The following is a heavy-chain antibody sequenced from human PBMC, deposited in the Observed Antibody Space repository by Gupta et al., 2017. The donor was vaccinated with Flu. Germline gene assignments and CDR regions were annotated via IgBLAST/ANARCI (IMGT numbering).Heavy chain of an antibody. Sequence: QLQLQESGPGLVKPSATLSLTCTVTGGSTTRSSHYWSWIRQPPGKGLEYIGSVYYVGSTYHNPSLQSRVTISIDTSKNQFSLQLTSVTAADTAVYYCARSGDYFDTWGQGALVTVSS. D-gene: IGHD4-17*01. CDR1: GGSTTRSSHY. CDR3: ARSGDYFDT. CDR2: VYYVGST. V-gene: IGHV4-39*01. J-gene: IGHJ4*02.